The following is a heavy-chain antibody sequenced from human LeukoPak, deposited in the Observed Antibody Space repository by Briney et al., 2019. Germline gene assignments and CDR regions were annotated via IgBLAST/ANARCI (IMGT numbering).Heavy chain of an antibody. CDR3: ARARDDYGNLYYFDY. V-gene: IGHV4-59*08. Sequence: SETLSLTCTVSGGSISSYYWSWIRQPPGKGLEWIGYIYYSGSTYYNPSLKSRVTISVDTSKNQFSLKLSSVTAADTAVYYCARARDDYGNLYYFDYWGQGTLVTVSS. CDR1: GGSISSYY. D-gene: IGHD4-11*01. J-gene: IGHJ4*02. CDR2: IYYSGST.